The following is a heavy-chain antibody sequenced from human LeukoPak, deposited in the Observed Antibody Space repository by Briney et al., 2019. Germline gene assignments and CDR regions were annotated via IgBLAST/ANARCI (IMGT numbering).Heavy chain of an antibody. V-gene: IGHV3-49*04. CDR2: IRSKAYGGTT. CDR3: TRDYRGGGGYLH. Sequence: GGSLRLSCTASGFTFGDYAMSWVRQAPGKGLEWVGFIRSKAYGGTTEYAASVKGRFTISRDDSKSIAYLQMNSLKTEDTAVYYCTRDYRGGGGYLHWGQGTLVTVSS. D-gene: IGHD3-22*01. J-gene: IGHJ4*02. CDR1: GFTFGDYA.